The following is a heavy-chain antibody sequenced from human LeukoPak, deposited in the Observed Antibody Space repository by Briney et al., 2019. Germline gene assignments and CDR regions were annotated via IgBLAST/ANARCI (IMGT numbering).Heavy chain of an antibody. Sequence: GGSLRLSCTAPGFTFSTYWMSWVRQAPGKGLECVANTREDGSEKYYVDSVKGRFTISRDNAKNSPYLQMNSLRAEDTAVYYCARELAGHYYGSGSSFDYWGQGTLVTVSS. J-gene: IGHJ4*02. CDR2: TREDGSEK. V-gene: IGHV3-7*01. CDR3: ARELAGHYYGSGSSFDY. CDR1: GFTFSTYW. D-gene: IGHD3-10*01.